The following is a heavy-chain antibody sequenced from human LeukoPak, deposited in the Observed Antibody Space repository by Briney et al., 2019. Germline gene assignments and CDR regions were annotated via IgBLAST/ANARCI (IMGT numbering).Heavy chain of an antibody. V-gene: IGHV1-46*01. CDR3: ARDSAPPSQRYSSSWYDY. CDR2: INPSGGST. D-gene: IGHD6-13*01. CDR1: GYTFTSYG. J-gene: IGHJ4*02. Sequence: GASVKVSCKASGYTFTSYGISWVRQAPGQGLEWMGIINPSGGSTSYAQKFQGRVTMTRDTSTSTVYMELSSLRSEDTAVYYCARDSAPPSQRYSSSWYDYWGQGTLVTVSS.